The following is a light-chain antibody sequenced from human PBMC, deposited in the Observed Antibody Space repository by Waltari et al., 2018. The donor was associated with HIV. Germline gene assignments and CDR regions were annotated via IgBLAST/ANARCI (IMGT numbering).Light chain of an antibody. CDR2: EVS. Sequence: QSALTQPASVSGSPGQSITISCTGTSSDVGGYNLVSWYQQHPGKAPKLMIYEVSKRPSGVSNRFSGSKYCNTASLTISGLQAEDEADYYCCAYAGSTTCVIFGGGTKLTVL. J-gene: IGLJ2*01. V-gene: IGLV2-23*02. CDR1: SSDVGGYNL. CDR3: CAYAGSTTCVI.